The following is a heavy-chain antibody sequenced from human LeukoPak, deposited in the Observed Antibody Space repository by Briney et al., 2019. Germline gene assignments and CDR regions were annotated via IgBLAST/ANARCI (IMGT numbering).Heavy chain of an antibody. CDR3: ATFPINSSGWYGGEENFDY. D-gene: IGHD6-19*01. Sequence: GGSLRLSCAASGFTFSSYAMHWVRQAPGKGLEWVEVISYDGNNKFYADSVKGRFTISRDNSKNTLYLQMNSLRAEDTAVYYCATFPINSSGWYGGEENFDYWGQGTLVTVSS. CDR2: ISYDGNNK. J-gene: IGHJ4*02. CDR1: GFTFSSYA. V-gene: IGHV3-30-3*01.